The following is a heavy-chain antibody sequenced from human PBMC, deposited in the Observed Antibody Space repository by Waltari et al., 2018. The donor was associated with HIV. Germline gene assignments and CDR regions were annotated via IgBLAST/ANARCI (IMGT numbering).Heavy chain of an antibody. J-gene: IGHJ4*02. D-gene: IGHD5-12*01. V-gene: IGHV3-23*04. Sequence: ELQLVWSQGGLVQPGSSLRLSCAASAFTFCSYALSCLPPPPGHGREWVSDISGSGGSTYYADSVKGRFTISRDNSKNTLYLQMNSLRAEDTAVYYCAKDGGYSGYDYLVYWGQGSLVTVSS. CDR3: AKDGGYSGYDYLVY. CDR1: AFTFCSYA. CDR2: ISGSGGST.